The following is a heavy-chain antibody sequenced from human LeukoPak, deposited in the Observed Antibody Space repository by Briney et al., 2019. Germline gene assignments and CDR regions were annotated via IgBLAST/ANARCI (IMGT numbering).Heavy chain of an antibody. CDR3: ASRHCSGGDCYFAGADPFDH. CDR1: GFTVSSTY. Sequence: GGTLRLSCAASGFTVSSTYMSWVRQSPGKGLEWVSVVYKDGKMFYIDSVKGRFAISRDTSKNTVYLQMINLRAEDTAVYYCASRHCSGGDCYFAGADPFDHWGQGTLVTVSS. D-gene: IGHD2-21*01. CDR2: VYKDGKM. J-gene: IGHJ4*02. V-gene: IGHV3-53*01.